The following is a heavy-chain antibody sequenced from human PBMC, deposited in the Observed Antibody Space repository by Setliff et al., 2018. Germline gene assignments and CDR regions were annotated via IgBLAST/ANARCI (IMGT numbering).Heavy chain of an antibody. CDR1: GFTFSRNG. D-gene: IGHD5-18*01. CDR2: TWYDGTTK. Sequence: GGSLRLSCAASGFTFSRNGMHWVRQAPGKGLEWVAGTWYDGTTKYYADSVKGRFTISRDNSRNTLYLQMDSLRADDTAVYYCARNTDLRNGFDYWGQGTLVTVSS. J-gene: IGHJ4*02. CDR3: ARNTDLRNGFDY. V-gene: IGHV3-33*01.